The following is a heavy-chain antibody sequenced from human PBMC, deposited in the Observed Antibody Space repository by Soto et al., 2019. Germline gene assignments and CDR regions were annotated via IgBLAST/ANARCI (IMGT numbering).Heavy chain of an antibody. D-gene: IGHD4-4*01. CDR2: IYYSGST. Sequence: SATLSITCTVSGGSISSGGYYWSWIRQHPGKGLEWIGYIYYSGSTYYNPSLKSRVTISVDTSKNQFSLKLSSVTAADTAVYYCARGLLSNYVGYYYYGMDVWGQGTTVTVSS. J-gene: IGHJ6*02. V-gene: IGHV4-31*03. CDR1: GGSISSGGYY. CDR3: ARGLLSNYVGYYYYGMDV.